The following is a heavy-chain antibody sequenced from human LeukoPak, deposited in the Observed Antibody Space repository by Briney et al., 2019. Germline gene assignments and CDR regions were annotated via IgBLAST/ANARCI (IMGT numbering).Heavy chain of an antibody. D-gene: IGHD5-18*01. V-gene: IGHV3-21*01. CDR2: ISSTSSYI. CDR3: ARGQLWQTGWFDP. CDR1: GFTFSDYS. Sequence: GGSLRLSCAASGFTFSDYSMHWLRQAPGKGLEWVSCISSTSSYIYYADSVRGRFTISRDNAKNSLYLQMNSLRAEDTAVYYCARGQLWQTGWFDPWGQGTLVTVSS. J-gene: IGHJ5*02.